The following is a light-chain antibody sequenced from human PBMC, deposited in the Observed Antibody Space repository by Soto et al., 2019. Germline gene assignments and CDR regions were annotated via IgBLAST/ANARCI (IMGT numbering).Light chain of an antibody. CDR3: QQYGSSPT. CDR1: QSVSSSY. V-gene: IGKV3-20*01. CDR2: GPS. Sequence: ENVLTQSPGTLSLSAGERATLSCRASQSVSSSYFAWYQQKPGQAPRLLIYGPSSRATGIPDRFSGSRSGTDFTLTISRLELEDFAVYYCQQYGSSPTFGQGTKVEIK. J-gene: IGKJ1*01.